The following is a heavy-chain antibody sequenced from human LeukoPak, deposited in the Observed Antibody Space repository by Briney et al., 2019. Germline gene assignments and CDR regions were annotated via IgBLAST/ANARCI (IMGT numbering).Heavy chain of an antibody. CDR1: GLMFSTSG. D-gene: IGHD3-10*02. CDR2: IQYDGSEI. V-gene: IGHV3-30*02. Sequence: PGGSLRLSCAASGLMFSTSGMHWVRQAPGKGLEWVAFIQYDGSEIYYADSLKGRFTISRDNSKNTLYPQMNSLRAEDTAVFYCARESGAAKIGQMLNYWGQGTLVTVSS. CDR3: ARESGAAKIGQMLNY. J-gene: IGHJ4*02.